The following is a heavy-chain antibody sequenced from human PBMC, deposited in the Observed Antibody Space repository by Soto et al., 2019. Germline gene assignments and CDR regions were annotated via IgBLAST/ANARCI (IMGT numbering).Heavy chain of an antibody. Sequence: PSQTLSLTCAISGDSVSTNSATWDWIRQSPSRGLEWLGRTYYRSKWYNDYAVSVKGRITINPDTSNDQLSLQLNSVTPDDTVLYYCSKLTGNTWFYSRSQRTPVPVSS. CDR2: TYYRSKWYN. V-gene: IGHV6-1*01. CDR3: SKLTGNTWFYS. D-gene: IGHD1-7*01. J-gene: IGHJ5*01. CDR1: GDSVSTNSAT.